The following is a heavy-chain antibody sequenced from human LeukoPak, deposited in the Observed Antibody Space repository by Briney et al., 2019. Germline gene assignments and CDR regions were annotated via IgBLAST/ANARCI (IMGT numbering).Heavy chain of an antibody. Sequence: SETLSLTCTVSGGSISSYSWSWIRQPPGKGLEWIGYIYYSGSTNYNPSLKSRVTISVDTSKNQFSLKLSSVTAADTAVYYCARDLVPGTTGYWGQGTLVTVSS. CDR2: IYYSGST. D-gene: IGHD1-1*01. CDR3: ARDLVPGTTGY. V-gene: IGHV4-59*01. J-gene: IGHJ4*02. CDR1: GGSISSYS.